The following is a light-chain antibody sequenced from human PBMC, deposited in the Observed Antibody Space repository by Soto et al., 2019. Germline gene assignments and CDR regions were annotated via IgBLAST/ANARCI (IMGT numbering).Light chain of an antibody. V-gene: IGKV1-27*01. Sequence: TQMTQSPSSLSASVGDRVTITCRATQGISNYLAWYQQKPGKVPKLLIYAASTLQSGVPSRFSGSGSGTDFTLTISSLQPEDVATYYCQRYISPPFTFGPGTNVDIK. J-gene: IGKJ3*01. CDR3: QRYISPPFT. CDR1: QGISNY. CDR2: AAS.